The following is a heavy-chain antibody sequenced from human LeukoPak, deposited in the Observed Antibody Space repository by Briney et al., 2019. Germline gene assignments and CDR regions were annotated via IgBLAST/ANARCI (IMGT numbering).Heavy chain of an antibody. CDR1: GFTFSSYE. CDR3: ARWGARDSSSCQGDY. D-gene: IGHD6-13*01. Sequence: GGSLRLSCAASGFTFSSYEMNWVRQAPGKGLEWVSYISSSGSTIYYADSVKGRFTISRDNAKNSLYLQMNSLRAEDTAVYCCARWGARDSSSCQGDYWGQGTLVTVSS. J-gene: IGHJ4*02. V-gene: IGHV3-48*03. CDR2: ISSSGSTI.